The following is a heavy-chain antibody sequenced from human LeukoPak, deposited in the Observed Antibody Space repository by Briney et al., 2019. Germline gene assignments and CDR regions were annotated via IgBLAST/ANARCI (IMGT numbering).Heavy chain of an antibody. V-gene: IGHV3-48*03. J-gene: IGHJ4*02. Sequence: GGSLRLSCAASGFTFSNYEMNWVRQAPGKGLEWVSYITSGSTMYYADSVKGRFTISRDNAKNSLYPQMNSLGAEDTAVYYCARDYGSGWHYFDYWGQGTLVTLSS. CDR3: ARDYGSGWHYFDY. CDR1: GFTFSNYE. CDR2: ITSGSTM. D-gene: IGHD6-19*01.